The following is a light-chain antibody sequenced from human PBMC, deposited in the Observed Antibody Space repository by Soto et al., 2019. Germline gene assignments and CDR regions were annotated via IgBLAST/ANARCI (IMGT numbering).Light chain of an antibody. V-gene: IGKV1-9*01. CDR3: QVVNTYLGWIT. CDR2: AAS. J-gene: IGKJ3*01. CDR1: QDISNF. Sequence: IQLTQSPSSLSASVGDRVIITCRASQDISNFLAWYQQKPGKAPQLLIYAASTLQTGVPSRFSGSGSGTDFTLTINSLQPEDFATYYCQVVNTYLGWITFGPGTKVDV.